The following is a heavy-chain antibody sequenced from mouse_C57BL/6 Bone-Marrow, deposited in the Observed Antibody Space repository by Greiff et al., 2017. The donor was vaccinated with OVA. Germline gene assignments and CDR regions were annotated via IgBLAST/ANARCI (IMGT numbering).Heavy chain of an antibody. CDR3: ARLHSNYWYFDV. CDR1: GFTFSSYG. CDR2: ISSGGSYT. V-gene: IGHV5-6*02. J-gene: IGHJ1*03. Sequence: DVKLVESGGDLVKPGGSLKLSCAASGFTFSSYGMSWVRQTPDKRLEWVATISSGGSYTYYPDRVKGRFTISRDNAKNTLYLQMISLKSEDTAMYYCARLHSNYWYFDVWGTGTTVTVSS. D-gene: IGHD2-5*01.